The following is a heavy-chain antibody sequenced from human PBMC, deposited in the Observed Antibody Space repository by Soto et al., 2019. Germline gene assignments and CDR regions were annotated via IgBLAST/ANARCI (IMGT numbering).Heavy chain of an antibody. D-gene: IGHD6-19*01. Sequence: ASVKVSCKVSGYTLTELSMHWVRQAPGRGLEWMGGFDPEDGETIYAQKFQGRVTMTEDTSTDTAYMELSSLRSEDTAVYYCATDHGPVAGNAYDYWGQGTLVTVSS. CDR3: ATDHGPVAGNAYDY. J-gene: IGHJ4*02. CDR2: FDPEDGET. CDR1: GYTLTELS. V-gene: IGHV1-24*01.